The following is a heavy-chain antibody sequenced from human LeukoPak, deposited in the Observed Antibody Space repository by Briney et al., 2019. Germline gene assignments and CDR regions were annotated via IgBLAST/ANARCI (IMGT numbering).Heavy chain of an antibody. CDR1: GFTVSSNF. J-gene: IGHJ4*02. CDR3: ARGKYSSGWFDY. V-gene: IGHV3-21*01. D-gene: IGHD6-19*01. CDR2: ITTSSTYI. Sequence: GGSLRLSCAASGFTVSSNFMSWVRQAPGKGLEWVSSITTSSTYISYADSVKGRFTISRDNAKNSLYLQMNSLRAEDTAVYYCARGKYSSGWFDYWGQGTLVAVSS.